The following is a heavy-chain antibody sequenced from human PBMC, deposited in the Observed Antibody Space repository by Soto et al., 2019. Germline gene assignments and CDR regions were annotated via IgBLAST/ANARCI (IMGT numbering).Heavy chain of an antibody. CDR1: GYTFINVD. Sequence: GASLKVSCKAAGYTFINVDSSWVRQAAGQGLEWLGWMNPGSGKTGYASKFQGRVAMTRDASTGTSHLELSSLTSDDTAVYYCARMASAGTLNWFDPWGQGTLVTVPQ. D-gene: IGHD6-13*01. CDR2: MNPGSGKT. J-gene: IGHJ5*02. V-gene: IGHV1-8*02. CDR3: ARMASAGTLNWFDP.